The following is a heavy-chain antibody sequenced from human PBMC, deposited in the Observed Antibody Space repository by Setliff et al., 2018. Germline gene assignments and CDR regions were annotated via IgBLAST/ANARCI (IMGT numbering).Heavy chain of an antibody. D-gene: IGHD4-17*01. CDR1: GFTISGYA. CDR3: AKDPNGDFFGAFDT. CDR2: IKDSDYST. Sequence: LSCVGSGFTISGYAMTWVRQVPGKGLEWISSIKDSDYSTYYADSVKGRFTISRDNSKNTLYLQMNGLRAEDSALYYCAKDPNGDFFGAFDTWGQGALVTAPQ. J-gene: IGHJ5*02. V-gene: IGHV3-23*05.